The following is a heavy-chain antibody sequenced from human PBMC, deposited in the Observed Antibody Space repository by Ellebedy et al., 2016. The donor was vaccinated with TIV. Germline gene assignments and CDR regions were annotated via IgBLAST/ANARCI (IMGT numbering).Heavy chain of an antibody. CDR1: GFTFSTYV. D-gene: IGHD2-15*01. CDR3: ARCVVAHAAFDI. V-gene: IGHV3-23*01. CDR2: ISGSGGSR. J-gene: IGHJ3*02. Sequence: GESLKISCAASGFTFSTYVMSWVRQAPGKGLEWVMAISGSGGSRSYADSVKGRFTISRDNSKNTLYVEMNSLRAEDTAVYYCARCVVAHAAFDIWGQGTMVTVSS.